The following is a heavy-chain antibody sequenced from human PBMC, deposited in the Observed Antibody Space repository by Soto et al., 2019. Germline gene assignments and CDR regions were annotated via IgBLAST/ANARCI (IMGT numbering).Heavy chain of an antibody. CDR1: GGSFSGYY. D-gene: IGHD3-16*01. Sequence: SETLSLTCAVYGGSFSGYYWSWIRQPPGKGLEWIGEINHSGSTNYNPSLKSRVTISVDTSKNQFSLKLSSVTAADTAVYYCARGRGPGGNWFDPWGQGTLVTVSS. J-gene: IGHJ5*02. V-gene: IGHV4-34*01. CDR3: ARGRGPGGNWFDP. CDR2: INHSGST.